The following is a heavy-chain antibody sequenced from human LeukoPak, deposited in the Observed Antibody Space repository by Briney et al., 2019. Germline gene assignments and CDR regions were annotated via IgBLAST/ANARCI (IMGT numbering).Heavy chain of an antibody. D-gene: IGHD1-14*01. V-gene: IGHV3-23*01. Sequence: PGGSLRPSCVASGFAFSNCGMAWVRQAPGRGLERVSSIGGNSGFQTYYAESVKGRFTISRDNSRDTLYLQMDSLRAEDTAVYYCAKERMYNHGWFSPWGQGTLVTVSS. CDR1: GFAFSNCG. CDR3: AKERMYNHGWFSP. J-gene: IGHJ5*02. CDR2: IGGNSGFQT.